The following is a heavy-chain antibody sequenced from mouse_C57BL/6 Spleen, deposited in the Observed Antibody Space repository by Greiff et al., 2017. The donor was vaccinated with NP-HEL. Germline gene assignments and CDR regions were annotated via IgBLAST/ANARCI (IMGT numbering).Heavy chain of an antibody. CDR1: GFTFSSYA. D-gene: IGHD1-1*01. J-gene: IGHJ1*03. V-gene: IGHV5-4*01. CDR2: ISDGGSYT. CDR3: ARDGDYGSFYWYFDV. Sequence: DVMLVESGGGLVKPGGSLKLSCAASGFTFSSYAMSWVRQTPEKRLEWVATISDGGSYTYYPDNVKGRFTISRDNAKNNLYLQMSHLKSEDTAMYYCARDGDYGSFYWYFDVWGTGTTVTVSS.